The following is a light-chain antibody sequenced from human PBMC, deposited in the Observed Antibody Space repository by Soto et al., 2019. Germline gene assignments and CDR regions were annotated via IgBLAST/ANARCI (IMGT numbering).Light chain of an antibody. CDR2: GNS. CDR1: SSNIGAGYD. V-gene: IGLV1-40*01. CDR3: QSYDRSLSVV. Sequence: QSVLTQPPSGSGAPGQRVTISCTGSSSNIGAGYDVHWYQQLPGTAPKLLIYGNSNRHSGVPDRFSGSKSGTSASLAITGLQAEDEADYCCQSYDRSLSVVFGGGTKLTVL. J-gene: IGLJ2*01.